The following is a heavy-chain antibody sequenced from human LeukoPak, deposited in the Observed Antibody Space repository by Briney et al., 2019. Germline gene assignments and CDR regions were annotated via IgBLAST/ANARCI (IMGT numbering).Heavy chain of an antibody. V-gene: IGHV4-59*01. CDR3: ARLSLVTAIDY. CDR1: GGSISSYY. CDR2: IYYSGST. J-gene: IGHJ4*02. D-gene: IGHD2-21*02. Sequence: SETLSLTCTVSGGSISSYYWSWIRQPPGKGLEWIGYIYYSGSTNYNPSLKSRVTIPVDTSKNQFSLKLSSVTAADTAVYYCARLSLVTAIDYWGQGTLVTVSS.